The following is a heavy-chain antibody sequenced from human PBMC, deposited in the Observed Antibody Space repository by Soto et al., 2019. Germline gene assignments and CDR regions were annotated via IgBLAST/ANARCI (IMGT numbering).Heavy chain of an antibody. Sequence: ASVKVSCKASGYTFTSYGFSWVRQAPGQGLEWMGRIIPIFNSTKYAQSFQGRVTITADKSTSTASLELSSLRSDDTAVYYCAREGRGKKAGYNGLVSLGYWGQGTLVTVSS. CDR3: AREGRGKKAGYNGLVSLGY. D-gene: IGHD2-2*02. CDR1: GYTFTSYG. CDR2: IIPIFNST. V-gene: IGHV1-18*01. J-gene: IGHJ4*02.